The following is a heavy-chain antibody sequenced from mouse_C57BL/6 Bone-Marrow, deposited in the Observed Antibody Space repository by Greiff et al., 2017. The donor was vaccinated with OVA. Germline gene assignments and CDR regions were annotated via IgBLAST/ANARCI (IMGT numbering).Heavy chain of an antibody. CDR3: APSPRDYAMDY. CDR1: GYTFTSYT. V-gene: IGHV1-4*01. CDR2: INPSSGYT. J-gene: IGHJ4*01. Sequence: QVQLQQSGAELARPGASVKMSFKASGYTFTSYTMHWVKQRPGQGLEWIGYINPSSGYTKYNQKFKDKATLTADKSSSTAYMQLSSLTSEDSAVYYCAPSPRDYAMDYWGQGTSVTVSS.